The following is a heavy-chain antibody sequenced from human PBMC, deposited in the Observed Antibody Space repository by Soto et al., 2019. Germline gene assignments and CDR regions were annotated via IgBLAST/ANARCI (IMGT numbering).Heavy chain of an antibody. V-gene: IGHV4-31*03. J-gene: IGHJ5*02. CDR2: IYYSGST. CDR3: ARDLGGEYSSSSYWFDP. Sequence: ASETLSLTCTVSGGSISSGGYYWSWIRQHPGKGLEWIGYIYYSGSTYYNPSLKSRVTISVDTSKNQFSLKLSSVTAADTAVYYCARDLGGEYSSSSYWFDPWGQGTLVTVSS. CDR1: GGSISSGGYY. D-gene: IGHD6-6*01.